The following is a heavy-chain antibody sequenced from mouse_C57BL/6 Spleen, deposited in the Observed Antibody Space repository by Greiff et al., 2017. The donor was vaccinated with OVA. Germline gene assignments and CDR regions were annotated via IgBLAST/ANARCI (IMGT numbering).Heavy chain of an antibody. CDR2: IDPEDGET. V-gene: IGHV14-2*01. Sequence: VQLKESGAELVKPGASVKLSCTASGFNIKDYYMHWVKQRTEQGLEWIGRIDPEDGETKYAPKFQGKATITADTSSNTAYLQLSSLTSEETAVYYGAPDYGSSYVRALDYWGQGTSVTVSS. J-gene: IGHJ4*01. CDR1: GFNIKDYY. CDR3: APDYGSSYVRALDY. D-gene: IGHD1-1*01.